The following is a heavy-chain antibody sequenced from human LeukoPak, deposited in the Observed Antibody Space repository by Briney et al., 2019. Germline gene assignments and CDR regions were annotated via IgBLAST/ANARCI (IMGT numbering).Heavy chain of an antibody. D-gene: IGHD2-15*01. V-gene: IGHV1-8*02. J-gene: IGHJ3*02. CDR1: GGTFSSYA. CDR3: ARRAARDAFDI. Sequence: ASVKVSCKASGGTFSSYAINWVRQATGQGLEWMGWMNPNSGNTGYAQKFQGRVTMTRNTSISTAYMELSRLRSDDTAVYYCARRAARDAFDIWGQGTMVTVSS. CDR2: MNPNSGNT.